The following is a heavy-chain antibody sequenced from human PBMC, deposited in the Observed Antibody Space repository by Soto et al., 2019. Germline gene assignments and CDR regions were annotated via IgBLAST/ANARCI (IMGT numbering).Heavy chain of an antibody. CDR3: AKDKPSGGSPNWFDP. V-gene: IGHV3-23*01. Sequence: EVQLLESGGGLVQPGGSLRLSCAASGFTFSSYAMSWVRQAPGKGLELVSAISGSGGSTYYADSVKGRFTLSRDNSKNTLILQMNSLRAEDTAVDYCAKDKPSGGSPNWFDPWGQGTLVTVSS. J-gene: IGHJ5*02. D-gene: IGHD2-15*01. CDR2: ISGSGGST. CDR1: GFTFSSYA.